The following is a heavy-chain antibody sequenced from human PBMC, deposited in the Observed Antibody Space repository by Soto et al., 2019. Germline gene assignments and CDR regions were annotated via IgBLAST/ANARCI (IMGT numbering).Heavy chain of an antibody. CDR1: GVSISSGGYY. V-gene: IGHV4-31*03. Sequence: SETLSLTCTVSGVSISSGGYYWSWIRQHPGKGLEWIGYIYYSGSTYYNPSLKSRVTISVDTSKNQFSLKLSSVTAADTAVYYCASGSYYYDSSGSFDYWGQGTLVTVSS. CDR2: IYYSGST. J-gene: IGHJ4*02. CDR3: ASGSYYYDSSGSFDY. D-gene: IGHD3-22*01.